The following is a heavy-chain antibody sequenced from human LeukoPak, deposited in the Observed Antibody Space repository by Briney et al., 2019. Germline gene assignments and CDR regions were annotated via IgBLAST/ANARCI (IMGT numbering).Heavy chain of an antibody. V-gene: IGHV3-74*01. CDR1: GFTFSTSW. Sequence: GGSLRLSCAASGFTFSTSWMHWVRQAPGKGLVWVSRINSDGSTINYADSVKGRFTISRDNSKNTLYLQMNSLRAEDTAVYYCAKEPWEGSGYIDYWGQGILVTVSS. D-gene: IGHD3-3*01. J-gene: IGHJ4*02. CDR3: AKEPWEGSGYIDY. CDR2: INSDGSTI.